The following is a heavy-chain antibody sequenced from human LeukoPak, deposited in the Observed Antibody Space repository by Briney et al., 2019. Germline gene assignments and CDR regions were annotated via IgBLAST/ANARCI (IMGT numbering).Heavy chain of an antibody. D-gene: IGHD3-22*01. CDR1: GGSITSYY. CDR2: IYDSGST. V-gene: IGHV4-59*01. J-gene: IGHJ4*02. CDR3: ARVEAMYYYDSSGYLRY. Sequence: PSETLSLTCTVSGGSITSYYWSWIRQPPGKGLEWLGYIYDSGSTNYNPSLKSRVTISGDTSKNQFSLKLSSVTAADTAVYFCARVEAMYYYDSSGYLRYWGQGILVTVSS.